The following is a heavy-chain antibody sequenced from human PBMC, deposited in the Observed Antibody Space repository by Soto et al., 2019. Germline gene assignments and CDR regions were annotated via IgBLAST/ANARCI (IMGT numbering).Heavy chain of an antibody. Sequence: GGSLRLSCAASDFDFSSYGIHWVRQAPGKGLEWAAASSYDGRETFYADSAKGRFTVSKEMSKNTAFLQMNALRHEDTAVYFCARDSGWPILNFDNWGQGTPVTVSS. CDR1: DFDFSSYG. D-gene: IGHD3-10*01. CDR2: SSYDGRET. V-gene: IGHV3-30*03. CDR3: ARDSGWPILNFDN. J-gene: IGHJ4*02.